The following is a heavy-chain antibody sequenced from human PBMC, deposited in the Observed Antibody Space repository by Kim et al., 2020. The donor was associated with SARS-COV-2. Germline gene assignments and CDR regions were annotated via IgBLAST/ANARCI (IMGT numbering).Heavy chain of an antibody. D-gene: IGHD2-21*01. V-gene: IGHV1-2*02. J-gene: IGHJ4*02. CDR3: AREVQHSNSFDY. Sequence: ASVKVSCKPSGFTLTDYYMHWVRRAPGQGLEWIGWINPDSAGTNYAPKFQGRVTVTRDTSINTAYMELTRLTSDDTAVYYCAREVQHSNSFDYWGQGTLVTVSS. CDR2: INPDSAGT. CDR1: GFTLTDYY.